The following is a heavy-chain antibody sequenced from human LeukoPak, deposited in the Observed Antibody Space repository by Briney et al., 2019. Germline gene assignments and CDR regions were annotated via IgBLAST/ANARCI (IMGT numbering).Heavy chain of an antibody. Sequence: SVKVSCKASGGTFSSYAIGWVRQAPGQGLEWMGGIIPIFGTANYAQKFQGRVTITADESTSTAYMELSSLRSEDTAVYYCARRDGGNSYYYYGMDVWGQGTTVTVSS. CDR1: GGTFSSYA. D-gene: IGHD4-23*01. CDR3: ARRDGGNSYYYYGMDV. V-gene: IGHV1-69*13. J-gene: IGHJ6*02. CDR2: IIPIFGTA.